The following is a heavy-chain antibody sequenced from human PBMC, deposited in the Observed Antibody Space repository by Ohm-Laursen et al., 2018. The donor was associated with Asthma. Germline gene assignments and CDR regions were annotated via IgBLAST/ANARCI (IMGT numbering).Heavy chain of an antibody. CDR2: ISYDGSNK. Sequence: SSLRLSCAASGFTFSSYGMHWVRQAPGKGLEWVAVISYDGSNKYYADSVKGRFTISRDNSKNTLYLQMNSLRAEDTAVYYCSYSSSWPFDYWGQGTLVTVSS. J-gene: IGHJ4*02. V-gene: IGHV3-30*03. D-gene: IGHD6-13*01. CDR1: GFTFSSYG. CDR3: SYSSSWPFDY.